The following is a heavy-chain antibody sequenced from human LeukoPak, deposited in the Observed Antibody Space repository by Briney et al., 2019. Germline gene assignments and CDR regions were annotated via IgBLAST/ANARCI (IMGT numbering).Heavy chain of an antibody. D-gene: IGHD1-26*01. CDR3: AKVGWELSHRGDY. Sequence: GGSLRLSCAASGFTFSSYGMHWVRQAPGMGLEWVAVVSYDGSNRYYAGSVKGRFTISRDNSKNTLYLQMNSLRAEDTAVYYCAKVGWELSHRGDYWGQGTLVTVSS. V-gene: IGHV3-30*18. CDR1: GFTFSSYG. CDR2: VSYDGSNR. J-gene: IGHJ4*02.